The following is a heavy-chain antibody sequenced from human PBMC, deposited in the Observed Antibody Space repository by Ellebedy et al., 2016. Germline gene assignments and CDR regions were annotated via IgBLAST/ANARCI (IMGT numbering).Heavy chain of an antibody. V-gene: IGHV3-48*04. J-gene: IGHJ4*02. CDR1: GFTFSIYS. D-gene: IGHD1-26*01. CDR3: ARGSGDYVGDY. Sequence: GGSLRLXXAASGFTFSIYSMNWVRQAPGKGLEWISYITISSNSIVYADSVKGRFTISRDNAKNSLYLEMNSLRVEDTAVYYCARGSGDYVGDYWGQGTLVTVSS. CDR2: ITISSNSI.